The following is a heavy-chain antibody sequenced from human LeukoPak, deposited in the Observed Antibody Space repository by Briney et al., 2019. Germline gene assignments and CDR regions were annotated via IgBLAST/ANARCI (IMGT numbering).Heavy chain of an antibody. J-gene: IGHJ4*02. CDR3: ARALSSGWSGVGY. CDR1: GGSISSYY. CDR2: IYYSGST. Sequence: PSETLSLTCTVSGGSISSYYWSWIRQPPGKGLEWIGDIYYSGSTNYNPSLKSRVTISVDTSKNPFSLKLSSVTAADTAVYYCARALSSGWSGVGYWGEGTLVTVSS. D-gene: IGHD6-19*01. V-gene: IGHV4-59*08.